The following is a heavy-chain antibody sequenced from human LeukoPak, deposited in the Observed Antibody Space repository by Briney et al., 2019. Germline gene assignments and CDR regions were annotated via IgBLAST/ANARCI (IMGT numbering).Heavy chain of an antibody. CDR1: GGSISSYY. J-gene: IGHJ4*02. D-gene: IGHD5-18*01. CDR2: IHYSGST. Sequence: SETLSLTCTVSGGSISSYYWSWIRQPPGKGLEWIGYIHYSGSTNYNPSLKSRVTISVDTSKNQFSLKLSSVTAADTAVYYCARPRRPGYSYGYDYWGQGTLVTVSS. CDR3: ARPRRPGYSYGYDY. V-gene: IGHV4-59*08.